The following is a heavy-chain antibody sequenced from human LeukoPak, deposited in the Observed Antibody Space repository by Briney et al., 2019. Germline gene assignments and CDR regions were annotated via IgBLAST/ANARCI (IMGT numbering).Heavy chain of an antibody. V-gene: IGHV3-33*01. CDR2: IWYDGSNK. J-gene: IGHJ4*02. CDR3: AGDSLVLAMAPGYYFDY. CDR1: GFTFSSYG. Sequence: GGSLRLSCAASGFTFSSYGMHWVRQAPGKGLEWVAVIWYDGSNKYYADSVKGRFTISRDNSKNTLYLQMNCLRAEDTAVYYCAGDSLVLAMAPGYYFDYWGQGTLVTVSS. D-gene: IGHD5-18*01.